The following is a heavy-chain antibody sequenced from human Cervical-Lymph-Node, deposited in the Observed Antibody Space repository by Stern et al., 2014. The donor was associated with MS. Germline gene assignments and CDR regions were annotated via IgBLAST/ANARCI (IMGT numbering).Heavy chain of an antibody. J-gene: IGHJ6*02. D-gene: IGHD3-22*01. CDR3: AVHYYDSSVDYYYGMDV. CDR1: GGSITSTNW. CDR2: IYPSGNT. V-gene: IGHV4-4*02. Sequence: VQLVESGPGLVKPSGTLSVTCAVSGGSITSTNWWRWVRQPPGKGLEWVGEIYPSGNTNYNPSLKRRVTLSVDKSKNQFSLKLSSVTAADTAVYYCAVHYYDSSVDYYYGMDVWGQGTTVTVSS.